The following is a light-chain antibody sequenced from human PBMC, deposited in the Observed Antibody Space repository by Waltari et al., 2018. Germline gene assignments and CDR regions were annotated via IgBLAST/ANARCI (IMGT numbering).Light chain of an antibody. CDR3: LQYYTSPQT. J-gene: IGKJ2*01. Sequence: DIVMTQSPDSLAVSLGESATINCKSSQSVLYSSNNKNYLAWYQQKPGQPPKLLISWASTRESGVPGRFSGSGSGTDFTLTISSLQAEDVAVYFCLQYYTSPQTFGQGTRLEI. V-gene: IGKV4-1*01. CDR1: QSVLYSSNNKNY. CDR2: WAS.